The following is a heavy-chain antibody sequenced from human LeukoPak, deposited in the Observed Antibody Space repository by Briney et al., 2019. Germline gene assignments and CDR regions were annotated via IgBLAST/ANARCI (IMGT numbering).Heavy chain of an antibody. CDR3: ARPVGGGFDY. V-gene: IGHV3-66*04. CDR2: IYGGSST. Sequence: EGSLRLSCAASGFTVRNNYMNWVRQAPGKGLEWVSFIYGGSSTYYADSVKGRFTISSDSSKNTLYLQMNNVRAEDTAVYYCARPVGGGFDYWGQGTLVTVSS. J-gene: IGHJ4*02. D-gene: IGHD1-26*01. CDR1: GFTVRNNY.